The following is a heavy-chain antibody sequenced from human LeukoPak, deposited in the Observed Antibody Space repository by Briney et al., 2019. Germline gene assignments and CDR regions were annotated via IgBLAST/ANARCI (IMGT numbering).Heavy chain of an antibody. Sequence: ASVKVSCKASGYTFTGNYMHWVRQAPGQGLEWMGWIDPNSGGTNYAQNFQGRVTMTRDTSISTAYMELNRLRSDDTAVYYCARGHSSLDYWGQGTLVTVSS. CDR2: IDPNSGGT. CDR3: ARGHSSLDY. CDR1: GYTFTGNY. D-gene: IGHD6-13*01. V-gene: IGHV1-2*02. J-gene: IGHJ4*02.